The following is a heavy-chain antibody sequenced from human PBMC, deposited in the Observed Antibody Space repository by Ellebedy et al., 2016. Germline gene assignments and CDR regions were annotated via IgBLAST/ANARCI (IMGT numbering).Heavy chain of an antibody. D-gene: IGHD2-2*01. CDR3: VKASYCSTTNCYNWFDP. CDR1: GFNFINYV. V-gene: IGHV3-64D*06. Sequence: GESLKISXSASGFNFINYVMYWVRQAPGKGLEYVSAISGDGSTTYYAASVKGRFTISRDNAESALYLQMRSLRVEDTAVYYCVKASYCSTTNCYNWFDPWGQGTLVTVSS. J-gene: IGHJ5*02. CDR2: ISGDGSTT.